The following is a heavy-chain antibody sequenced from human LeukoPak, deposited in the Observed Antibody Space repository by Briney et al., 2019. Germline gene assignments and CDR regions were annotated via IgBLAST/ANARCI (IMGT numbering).Heavy chain of an antibody. CDR3: AREIMNSHSAKGYYDSSGPLGSPDFDY. CDR2: INPNSGGT. V-gene: IGHV1-2*02. J-gene: IGHJ4*02. Sequence: GASVKVSCKASGYTFTGYYMHWVRQAPGQGLEWMGWINPNSGGTNYAQKFQGRVTMTRDTSISTAYMELSRLRSDDTAVYYCAREIMNSHSAKGYYDSSGPLGSPDFDYWGQGTLVTVSS. D-gene: IGHD3-22*01. CDR1: GYTFTGYY.